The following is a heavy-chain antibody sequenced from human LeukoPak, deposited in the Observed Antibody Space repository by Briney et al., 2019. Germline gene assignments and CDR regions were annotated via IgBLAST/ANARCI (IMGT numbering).Heavy chain of an antibody. D-gene: IGHD5-24*01. V-gene: IGHV3-48*04. J-gene: IGHJ4*02. Sequence: GGSLRLSCAASGFTFSSYSMNWVRQAPGKGLEWVSYISSSSSTIYYADSVEGRFTISRDNAKNSLYLQMNSLRAEDTAVYYCARDRDGYNLPYFDYWGQGTLVTVSS. CDR2: ISSSSSTI. CDR1: GFTFSSYS. CDR3: ARDRDGYNLPYFDY.